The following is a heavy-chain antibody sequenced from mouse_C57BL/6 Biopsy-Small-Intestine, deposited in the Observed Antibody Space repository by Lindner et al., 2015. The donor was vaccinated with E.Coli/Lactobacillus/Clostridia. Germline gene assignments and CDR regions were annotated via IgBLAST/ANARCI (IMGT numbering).Heavy chain of an antibody. D-gene: IGHD2-12*01. CDR3: VRSYSYYSYDEGDAMDY. V-gene: IGHV5-17*01. CDR1: GFTFSDYG. J-gene: IGHJ4*01. CDR2: ISSGSSTT. Sequence: VQLQESGGGLVKPGGSRKLSCAASGFTFSDYGMYWVRQAPEKGLEWITYISSGSSTTYFADTVKGRFTISRDNAKNTLFLQMTSLRSEDTAMYYCVRSYSYYSYDEGDAMDYWGQGTSVTVSS.